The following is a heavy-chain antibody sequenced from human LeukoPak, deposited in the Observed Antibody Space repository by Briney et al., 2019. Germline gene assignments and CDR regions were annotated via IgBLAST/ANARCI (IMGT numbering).Heavy chain of an antibody. D-gene: IGHD4-17*01. CDR2: INPKSGGT. J-gene: IGHJ3*02. V-gene: IGHV1-2*02. CDR1: GYTFTGYY. Sequence: ASVKVSCKASGYTFTGYYMHWVRQAPGQGLEWMGWINPKSGGTDYAQKFQGRVTMTRDTSINTAYMELSRLRSDDTTVYYCARGYGDYEDAFDIWGQGTMVTVSS. CDR3: ARGYGDYEDAFDI.